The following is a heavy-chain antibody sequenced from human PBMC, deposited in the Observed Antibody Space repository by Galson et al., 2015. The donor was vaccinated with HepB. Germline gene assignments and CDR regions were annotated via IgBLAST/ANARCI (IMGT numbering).Heavy chain of an antibody. V-gene: IGHV4-39*01. D-gene: IGHD6-6*01. CDR2: IYYSGST. CDR3: ARQQLPGWKRNYYYYYGMDV. J-gene: IGHJ6*02. CDR1: GDSISSSSYY. Sequence: ETLSLTCTVSGDSISSSSYYWGWIRQPPGKGLEWIGSIYYSGSTYYNPSLKSRVTISVDTSKNQFSLKLSSVTAADTAVYYCARQQLPGWKRNYYYYYGMDVWGQGTTVTVSS.